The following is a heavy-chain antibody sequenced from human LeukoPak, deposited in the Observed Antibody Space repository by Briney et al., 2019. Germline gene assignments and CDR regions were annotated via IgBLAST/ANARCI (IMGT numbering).Heavy chain of an antibody. CDR3: ARDLGQYYDTSDNWFDP. D-gene: IGHD3-22*01. V-gene: IGHV3-33*08. J-gene: IGHJ5*02. CDR2: ISHDAKST. Sequence: GGSLRLSCATSGFTFSSYGMHWVRQVPGKGLEWVTVISHDAKSTYHVDSVKGRFTISRDNAKNTLNLQMNSLRAEDTAVYYCARDLGQYYDTSDNWFDPWGQGTLVTVSS. CDR1: GFTFSSYG.